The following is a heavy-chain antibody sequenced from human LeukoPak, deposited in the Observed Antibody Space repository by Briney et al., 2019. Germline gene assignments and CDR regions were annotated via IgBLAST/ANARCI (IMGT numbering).Heavy chain of an antibody. J-gene: IGHJ4*02. D-gene: IGHD6-19*01. CDR3: ARDVAVTDSLFF. CDR2: INPNSGGT. V-gene: IGHV1-2*02. CDR1: GYTFTGYY. Sequence: ASVKVSCKASGYTFTGYYMHWVRQAPGQGLEWVGWINPNSGGTNYAQKFQGRVTMTRDTSISTAYMELSRLRSGDTAVYYCARDVAVTDSLFFWGQGTLVTVSS.